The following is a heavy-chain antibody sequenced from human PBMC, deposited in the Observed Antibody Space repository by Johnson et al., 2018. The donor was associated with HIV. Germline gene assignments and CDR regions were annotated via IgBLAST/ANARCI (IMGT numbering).Heavy chain of an antibody. Sequence: MQLVESVGGLVQPGGSLRLSCAASGFTFDDYGMSWVRQAPGKGLEWVSGINWNGGSTGYADSVKGRFTISRDNAKKSLYLQMNSLRSEDTAVYYCARERGYSSVLWKLSEDAFDIWGQGTMVTVSS. CDR2: INWNGGST. D-gene: IGHD6-19*01. J-gene: IGHJ3*02. CDR3: ARERGYSSVLWKLSEDAFDI. V-gene: IGHV3-20*04. CDR1: GFTFDDYG.